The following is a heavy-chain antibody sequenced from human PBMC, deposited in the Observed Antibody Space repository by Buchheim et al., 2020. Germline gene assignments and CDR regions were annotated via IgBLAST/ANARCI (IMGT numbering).Heavy chain of an antibody. CDR1: GYTFTSYY. Sequence: QVQLVQSGAEVKKPGASVKVSCKASGYTFTSYYVHWVRQAPGQGLEWMGIINPSGAGTSYSQKFQGRVTLTRDTYKRKVYMELSSLRSEDTAVYYCARDRGAAAGTSPGYWGQGTL. CDR3: ARDRGAAAGTSPGY. CDR2: INPSGAGT. V-gene: IGHV1-46*01. D-gene: IGHD6-13*01. J-gene: IGHJ4*02.